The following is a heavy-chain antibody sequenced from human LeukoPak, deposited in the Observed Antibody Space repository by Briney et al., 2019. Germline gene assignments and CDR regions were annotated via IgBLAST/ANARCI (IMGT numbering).Heavy chain of an antibody. CDR3: AREQFHSGSNGNWFDP. V-gene: IGHV3-21*01. Sequence: GGSLRLSCAASGFTFSSYSMNWVRQAPGKGLEWVSSISSSSSYIYYADSVKGRFTISRDNAKNSLYLQMISLRAEDTAVYYCAREQFHSGSNGNWFDPWGQGTLVTVSS. CDR1: GFTFSSYS. J-gene: IGHJ5*02. CDR2: ISSSSSYI. D-gene: IGHD6-6*01.